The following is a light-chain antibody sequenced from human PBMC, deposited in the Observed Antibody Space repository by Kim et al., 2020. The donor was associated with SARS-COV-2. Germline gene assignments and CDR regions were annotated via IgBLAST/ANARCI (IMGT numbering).Light chain of an antibody. Sequence: AAVGDRVTITCRASQGSRNDLGWYQQKPGKAPKRLIYAASSLQSGVPSRFSGSGPGTEFTLTISSLQHVHFAPYHCLPPNSYPWTFGQGTKVDIK. CDR2: AAS. V-gene: IGKV1-17*01. CDR1: QGSRND. J-gene: IGKJ1*01. CDR3: LPPNSYPWT.